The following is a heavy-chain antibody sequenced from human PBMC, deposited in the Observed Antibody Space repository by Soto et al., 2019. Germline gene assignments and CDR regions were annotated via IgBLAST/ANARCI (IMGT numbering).Heavy chain of an antibody. D-gene: IGHD1-26*01. Sequence: GGSLRLSCAASGFTFSSYEMNWVRQAPGKGLEWVSYISSSGSTIYYADSVKGRFTISRDNAKNSLYLQMNSLRAEDTAVYYCARPPSRGGSYFDYWGQGTLVTVSS. V-gene: IGHV3-48*03. J-gene: IGHJ4*02. CDR1: GFTFSSYE. CDR3: ARPPSRGGSYFDY. CDR2: ISSSGSTI.